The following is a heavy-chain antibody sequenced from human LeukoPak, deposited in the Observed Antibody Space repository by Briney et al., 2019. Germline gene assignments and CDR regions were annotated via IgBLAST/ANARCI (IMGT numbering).Heavy chain of an antibody. CDR1: GYTFTSYD. V-gene: IGHV1-8*01. J-gene: IGHJ4*02. CDR2: MYPNSGNT. Sequence: GASVKVSCKASGYTFTSYDINWVRQATGQGLEWMGWMYPNSGNTGYAQKFQGRVTMTRNTSITTAYMELSSLRSEDTAVYYCATAVTLRGIDYWGQGTLVTVSS. CDR3: ATAVTLRGIDY. D-gene: IGHD1-26*01.